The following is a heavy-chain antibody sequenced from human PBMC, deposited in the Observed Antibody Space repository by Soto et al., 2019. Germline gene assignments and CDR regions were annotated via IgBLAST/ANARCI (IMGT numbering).Heavy chain of an antibody. D-gene: IGHD2-21*02. CDR1: GASISSRDFY. Sequence: SETLSLTCTVSGASISSRDFYWGWIRQPPGKGLEWIASIYYNGDTFYNPSLKSRVTMSVDTSKKQFSLNLRSVTAADTAVYYCARLGGLPTISYSFDSWGPGPLVPVPS. J-gene: IGHJ4*02. CDR2: IYYNGDT. CDR3: ARLGGLPTISYSFDS. V-gene: IGHV4-39*01.